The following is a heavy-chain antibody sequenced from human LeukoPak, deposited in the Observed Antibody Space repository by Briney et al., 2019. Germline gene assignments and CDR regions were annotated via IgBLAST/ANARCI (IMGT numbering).Heavy chain of an antibody. CDR3: ARAFSSSAFDY. CDR2: ISNDGSNS. V-gene: IGHV3-30*04. J-gene: IGHJ4*02. D-gene: IGHD3-3*02. Sequence: PGGSLRLSCAASRFIFSSYAMNWVRQAPGKGLEWVAVISNDGSNSYYADSVKGRFTISRDNSKNTLYLQKNILRAEDTAVYYCARAFSSSAFDYWGEGTLVTVSS. CDR1: RFIFSSYA.